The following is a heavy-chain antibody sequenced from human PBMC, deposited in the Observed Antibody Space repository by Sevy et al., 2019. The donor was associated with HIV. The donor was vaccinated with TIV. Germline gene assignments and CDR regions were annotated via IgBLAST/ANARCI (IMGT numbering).Heavy chain of an antibody. CDR3: ARGGGGYCSSTSCHVDY. J-gene: IGHJ4*02. Sequence: SETLSLTCTVSGGSISSSNWWNWVRQPPGKGLEWIGEIYHSGSTNRNPSLKRRVTISLDKSKNQFSLKLSSVTAADTAVYYCARGGGGYCSSTSCHVDYSGQGTLVTVSS. CDR1: GGSISSSNW. V-gene: IGHV4-4*02. CDR2: IYHSGST. D-gene: IGHD2-2*03.